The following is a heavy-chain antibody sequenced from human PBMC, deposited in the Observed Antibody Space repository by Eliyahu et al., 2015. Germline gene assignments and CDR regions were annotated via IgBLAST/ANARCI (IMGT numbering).Heavy chain of an antibody. CDR1: XFSLSTSGMC. Sequence: QVTLTESGPALIKPTQTLTLTCTFSXFSLSTSGMCVSWIRQSPGKALEWLAVIDWDDYKYYSKFLRTRLSISKDASKSQVVLTMTNMDPVDTATYYCARTTGGGPGSCQNFDYWGQGALVTVSS. D-gene: IGHD3-16*01. CDR2: IDWDDYK. CDR3: ARTTGGGPGSCQNFDY. J-gene: IGHJ4*02. V-gene: IGHV2-70*01.